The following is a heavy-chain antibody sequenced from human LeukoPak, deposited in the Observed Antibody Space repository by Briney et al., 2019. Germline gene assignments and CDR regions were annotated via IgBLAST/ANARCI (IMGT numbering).Heavy chain of an antibody. J-gene: IGHJ5*01. V-gene: IGHV5-51*01. CDR3: ASNHCSSNSCYGWFDP. Sequence: GESLKISCKGSGYSFTSYWIGWVRQMPGKGLEWMGIIYPGDSDTRYSPSFQGQVTISADKSISTAYLQWSSLKASDTAMYYCASNHCSSNSCYGWFDPWGQGTLVTVSS. CDR1: GYSFTSYW. D-gene: IGHD2-2*01. CDR2: IYPGDSDT.